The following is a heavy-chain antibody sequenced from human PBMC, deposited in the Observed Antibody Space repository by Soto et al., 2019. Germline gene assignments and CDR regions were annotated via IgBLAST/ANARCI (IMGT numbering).Heavy chain of an antibody. CDR3: ARDPPDTSGPVDY. CDR1: GFTFSSYS. V-gene: IGHV3-21*01. CDR2: ISGSSSYI. J-gene: IGHJ4*02. D-gene: IGHD3-22*01. Sequence: GGSLRLSCAASGFTFSSYSMNWVRQAPGKGLEWVSSISGSSSYIYYADSVKGRFTISRDNAKNSLYLQMNSLRAEDTAVYYCARDPPDTSGPVDYWGQGTLVTVSS.